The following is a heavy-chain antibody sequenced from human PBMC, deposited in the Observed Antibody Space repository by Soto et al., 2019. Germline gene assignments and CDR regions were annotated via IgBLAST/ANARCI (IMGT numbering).Heavy chain of an antibody. J-gene: IGHJ4*02. CDR1: GFTFSSYA. CDR2: ISGSGSST. Sequence: EVQLLESGGGLVQPGGSLRLSCAASGFTFSSYAMSWVRQAPGKGLEWVSTISGSGSSTYYADSVKGRFTISRDNSKNTLYLQMNSLRAEDTAVYFCAKRSYSGSPGYFDSWGQGTLVSVSS. D-gene: IGHD1-26*01. CDR3: AKRSYSGSPGYFDS. V-gene: IGHV3-23*01.